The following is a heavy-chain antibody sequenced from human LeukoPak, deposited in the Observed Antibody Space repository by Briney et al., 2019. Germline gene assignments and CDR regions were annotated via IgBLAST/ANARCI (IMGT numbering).Heavy chain of an antibody. CDR3: ARSSGYCSGGSCYPLNWFDP. Sequence: GESLKISCKGSGCSFTSYWIGWVRQMPGKGLEWMGIIYPGDSDTRYSPSFQGQVTISADKSISTAYLQWSSLKASDTAMYYCARSSGYCSGGSCYPLNWFDPWGQGTLVTVSS. V-gene: IGHV5-51*01. J-gene: IGHJ5*02. CDR2: IYPGDSDT. D-gene: IGHD2-15*01. CDR1: GCSFTSYW.